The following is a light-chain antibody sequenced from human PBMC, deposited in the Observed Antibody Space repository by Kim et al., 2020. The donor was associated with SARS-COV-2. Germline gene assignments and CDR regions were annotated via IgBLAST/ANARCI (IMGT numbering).Light chain of an antibody. CDR1: SLRSYY. J-gene: IGLJ1*01. CDR3: NSRDSSGNHLEV. CDR2: GKN. V-gene: IGLV3-19*01. Sequence: SSELTQDPAMSVALGQTVRITCQGDSLRSYYASWYQQKPGQAPVLVIYGKNNRPSGIPDRFSGSSSGNTASLTITGAQAEDEADYYCNSRDSSGNHLEVFGTGTKVTVL.